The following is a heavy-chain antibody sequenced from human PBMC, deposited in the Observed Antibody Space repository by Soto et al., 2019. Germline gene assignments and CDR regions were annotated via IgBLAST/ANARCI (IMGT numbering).Heavy chain of an antibody. V-gene: IGHV3-23*01. J-gene: IGHJ4*02. CDR1: GFTFSSYA. D-gene: IGHD3-10*01. Sequence: PGGSLRLSCAASGFTFSSYAMSWVRQAPGKGLEWVSAISGSGGSTYYADSVKGRFTISRDNSKNTLYLQMNSLRAEDTAVYYCAKESASMVRGVIIPDFDYWGQGTLVTVSS. CDR2: ISGSGGST. CDR3: AKESASMVRGVIIPDFDY.